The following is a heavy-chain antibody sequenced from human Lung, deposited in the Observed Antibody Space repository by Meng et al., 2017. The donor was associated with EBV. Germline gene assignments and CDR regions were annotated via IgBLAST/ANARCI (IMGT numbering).Heavy chain of an antibody. CDR1: GYTFTDYY. Sequence: VQLVQSGAEVKKPGASVKVSCKASGYTFTDYYMHWVRQAPGQGLEWMGRINPNSGGTHYAQKFQGRLTMTRDTSTSTVYMELSSLRSEDTAVYYCARGDGGNGSDYWGQGTLVTVSS. V-gene: IGHV1-2*06. CDR2: INPNSGGT. CDR3: ARGDGGNGSDY. D-gene: IGHD4-23*01. J-gene: IGHJ4*02.